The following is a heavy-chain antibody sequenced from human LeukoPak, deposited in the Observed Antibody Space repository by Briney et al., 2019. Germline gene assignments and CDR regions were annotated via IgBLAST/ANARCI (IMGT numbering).Heavy chain of an antibody. Sequence: ASVKVSCKASGYTFTGYYMHWVRQAPGQGLEWMGWINPNSGGTNYAQKFQGRVTMTRDTSISTAYMELSRLRSDDTAVYYCARDVAAAGNKLNWFDPWGQGTLLTVSS. J-gene: IGHJ5*02. D-gene: IGHD6-13*01. CDR3: ARDVAAAGNKLNWFDP. CDR1: GYTFTGYY. V-gene: IGHV1-2*02. CDR2: INPNSGGT.